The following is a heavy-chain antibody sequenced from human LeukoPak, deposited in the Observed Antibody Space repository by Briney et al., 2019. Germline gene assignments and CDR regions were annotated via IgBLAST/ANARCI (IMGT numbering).Heavy chain of an antibody. D-gene: IGHD3-9*01. Sequence: GASVKVSCKASGYTFTSYYMHWVRQAPGQGLEWMGWISAYNGNTNYAQKLQGRVTMTTDTSTSTAYMELRSLRSDDTAVYYCARDHWGLLTGHEGTYYMDVWGKGTTVTISS. CDR2: ISAYNGNT. CDR3: ARDHWGLLTGHEGTYYMDV. J-gene: IGHJ6*03. CDR1: GYTFTSYY. V-gene: IGHV1-18*04.